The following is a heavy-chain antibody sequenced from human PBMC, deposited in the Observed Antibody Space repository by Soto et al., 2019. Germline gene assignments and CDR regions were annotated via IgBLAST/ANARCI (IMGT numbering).Heavy chain of an antibody. V-gene: IGHV4-59*01. CDR2: IYYSGST. Sequence: PSETLSLTCTVSGGSISSYYWSWIRQPPGKGLEWIGYIYYSGSTNYNPSLKSRVTISVDTSKNQFSLKLSSVTAADTAVYYCARDFDYWGQGTLVPVSS. CDR3: ARDFDY. CDR1: GGSISSYY. J-gene: IGHJ4*02.